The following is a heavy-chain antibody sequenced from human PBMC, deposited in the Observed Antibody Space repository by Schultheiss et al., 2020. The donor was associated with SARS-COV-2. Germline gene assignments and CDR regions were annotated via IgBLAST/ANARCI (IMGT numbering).Heavy chain of an antibody. CDR3: ARDIVVVPAAIKWFDP. V-gene: IGHV3-21*01. Sequence: GGSLRLSCAASGFTFSSYEMNWVRQAPGKGLEWVSSISSSSSYIYYADSVKGRFTISRDNAKNSLYLQMNSLRAEDTAVYYCARDIVVVPAAIKWFDPWGQGTLVTVSS. J-gene: IGHJ5*02. CDR1: GFTFSSYE. D-gene: IGHD2-2*01. CDR2: ISSSSSYI.